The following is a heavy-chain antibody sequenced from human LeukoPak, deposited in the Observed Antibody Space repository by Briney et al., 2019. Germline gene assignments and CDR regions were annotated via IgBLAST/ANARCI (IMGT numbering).Heavy chain of an antibody. J-gene: IGHJ4*02. CDR2: IRSDSKTI. CDR3: ARDYNWVFDY. V-gene: IGHV3-48*01. Sequence: GGSLRLSCAASGFTFKNERMNWVRQAPGKGLEWVSHIRSDSKTIVYADSVKGRFTISRDNAKNSLSLQMNSLRAEDTAVYYCARDYNWVFDYWGQGTLVTVSS. CDR1: GFTFKNER. D-gene: IGHD1-20*01.